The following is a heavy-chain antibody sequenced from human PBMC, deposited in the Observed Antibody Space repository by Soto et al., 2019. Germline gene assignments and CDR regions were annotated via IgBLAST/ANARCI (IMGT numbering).Heavy chain of an antibody. Sequence: GGSLRLSCAASGFTFSTYSMNWVRQSPGKGLEWVSSISHTSSYIYYADSVKGRFTFSRDNAKNSLYLEMNSLRAEDTAVYYCAKGPGSGSYSPFDYWGQGTLVTVSS. CDR3: AKGPGSGSYSPFDY. V-gene: IGHV3-21*01. CDR1: GFTFSTYS. CDR2: ISHTSSYI. J-gene: IGHJ4*02. D-gene: IGHD1-26*01.